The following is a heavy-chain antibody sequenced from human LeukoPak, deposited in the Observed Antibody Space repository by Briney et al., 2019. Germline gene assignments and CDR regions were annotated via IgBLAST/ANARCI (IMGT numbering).Heavy chain of an antibody. J-gene: IGHJ4*02. Sequence: EASVKVSCKASGYTFTSYAMHWVRQAPGQRLEWMGWINAGNGDTKYSQKFQGRVTITRDTSASTAYMELSSLRSEDTAVYYCASGCSSTSCPVDYWGQGTLVTVSS. CDR3: ASGCSSTSCPVDY. CDR1: GYTFTSYA. D-gene: IGHD2-2*01. CDR2: INAGNGDT. V-gene: IGHV1-3*01.